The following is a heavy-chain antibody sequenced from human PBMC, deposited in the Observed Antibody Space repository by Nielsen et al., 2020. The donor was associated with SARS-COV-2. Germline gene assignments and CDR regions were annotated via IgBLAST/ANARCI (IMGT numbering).Heavy chain of an antibody. V-gene: IGHV1-18*01. D-gene: IGHD3-3*01. J-gene: IGHJ5*02. CDR1: GYTLTELS. CDR3: ARAGITIFGVVNWFDP. CDR2: ISAYNGNT. Sequence: ASVKVSCKVSGYTLTELSMHWVRQAPGQGLEWMGWISAYNGNTNYAQKLQGRVTMTTDTSTSTAYMELRSLRSDDTAVYYCARAGITIFGVVNWFDPWGQGTLVTVSS.